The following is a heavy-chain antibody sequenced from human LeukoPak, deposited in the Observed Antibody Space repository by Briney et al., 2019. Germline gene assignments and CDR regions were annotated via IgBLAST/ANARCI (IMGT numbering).Heavy chain of an antibody. CDR2: INHSGGT. CDR1: GGSFSGYY. V-gene: IGHV4-34*01. Sequence: SETLSLTCAVYGGSFSGYYWSWIRQPPGKGLEWSGEINHSGGTNYNPSLKSRVTISVDTSKNQFSLKLSSVTAADTAVYYCASRTYDILTGYEGWFDPWGQGTLVSVSS. D-gene: IGHD3-9*01. J-gene: IGHJ5*02. CDR3: ASRTYDILTGYEGWFDP.